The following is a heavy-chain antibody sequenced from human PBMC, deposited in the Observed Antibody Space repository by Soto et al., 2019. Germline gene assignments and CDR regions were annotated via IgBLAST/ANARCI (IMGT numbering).Heavy chain of an antibody. D-gene: IGHD3-10*01. J-gene: IGHJ5*02. CDR1: GGSISSYD. CDR3: ARLLYGSGSWFDP. Sequence: SETLSLTCTVSGGSISSYDWSWIRQPPGKGLEWIGYIYYSGSTNYNPSLKSRVTISVDTSKNQFSLKLSSVTAADTAVYYCARLLYGSGSWFDPWGQGTLVTVSS. CDR2: IYYSGST. V-gene: IGHV4-59*08.